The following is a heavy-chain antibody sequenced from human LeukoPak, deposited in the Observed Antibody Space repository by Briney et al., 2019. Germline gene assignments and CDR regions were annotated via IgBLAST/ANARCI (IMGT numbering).Heavy chain of an antibody. J-gene: IGHJ4*02. CDR1: GFSFSTYN. V-gene: IGHV3-21*01. Sequence: GGSLRLSCAASGFSFSTYNMNWVRQAPGQRLEWVSSITSGSSYIYYADSVKGRFTISRDNAKSSLYLQMDSLRAEDTAVYYCASVGYWGQGTLVTVSS. D-gene: IGHD1-26*01. CDR2: ITSGSSYI. CDR3: ASVGY.